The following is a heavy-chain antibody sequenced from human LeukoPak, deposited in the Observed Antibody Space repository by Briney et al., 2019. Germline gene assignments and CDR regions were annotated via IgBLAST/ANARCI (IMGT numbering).Heavy chain of an antibody. CDR1: GGTFSSYA. CDR2: IIPIFGTA. V-gene: IGHV1-69*05. CDR3: ARDQGYSSSWYGGYYGMDV. J-gene: IGHJ6*02. D-gene: IGHD6-13*01. Sequence: ASVKVSCKASGGTFSSYAISWVRQAPGQGLEWMGGIIPIFGTANYAQKLQGRVTMTTDTSTSTAYMELRSLRSDDTAVYYCARDQGYSSSWYGGYYGMDVWGQGTTVTVSS.